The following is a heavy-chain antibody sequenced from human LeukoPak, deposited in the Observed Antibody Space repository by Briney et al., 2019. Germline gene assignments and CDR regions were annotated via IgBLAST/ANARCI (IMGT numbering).Heavy chain of an antibody. D-gene: IGHD3-9*01. Sequence: GGSLRLSCAASGFTFSDYYMSWVRQAPGKGLEWVGRIKSKTDGGTTDYAAPVKGRFTISRDDSKNTLYLQMNSLETEDTAVYYCTRSFDWLLYADYWGQGTLVTVSS. CDR2: IKSKTDGGTT. CDR1: GFTFSDYY. J-gene: IGHJ4*02. V-gene: IGHV3-15*01. CDR3: TRSFDWLLYADY.